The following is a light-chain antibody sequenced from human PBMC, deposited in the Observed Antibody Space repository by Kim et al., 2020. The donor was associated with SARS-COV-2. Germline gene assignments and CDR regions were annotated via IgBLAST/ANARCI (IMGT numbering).Light chain of an antibody. CDR2: DAS. Sequence: DIQLTQSPSSLSAFVGDRVTITCRASQDITNYLHWYQHKAGKAPKLLIYDASNLDTGVPSRFSGSGSGTDFTFTINSLQPEDIAIYYCLQYDTLPLTFGPGTKVDIK. J-gene: IGKJ3*01. CDR1: QDITNY. CDR3: LQYDTLPLT. V-gene: IGKV1-33*01.